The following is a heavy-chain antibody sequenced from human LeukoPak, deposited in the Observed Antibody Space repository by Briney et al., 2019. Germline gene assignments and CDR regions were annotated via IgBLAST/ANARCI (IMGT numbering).Heavy chain of an antibody. J-gene: IGHJ4*02. CDR2: IYYRGST. CDR3: ARDGRQLALDY. CDR1: GYSISSGGYY. D-gene: IGHD6-13*01. Sequence: SQALSLTCTVSGYSISSGGYYWSWIRQHPGKGLEWIGYIYYRGSTSSDPSLKSRVTFSVDTSKNQFSLKLSSVTAADTALYYCARDGRQLALDYWGQGTLVTVSS. V-gene: IGHV4-31*03.